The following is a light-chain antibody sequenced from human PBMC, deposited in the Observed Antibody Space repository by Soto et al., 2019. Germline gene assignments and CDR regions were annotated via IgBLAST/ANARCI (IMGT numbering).Light chain of an antibody. J-gene: IGKJ4*01. CDR2: AAS. CDR3: QHSYSTPLT. Sequence: DIQMTQSPSSLSASVGDRVTIACRASQSISSYLNWYQQKQGKAPKLLIYAASSLQSGVPSRFSGSGSGTDFTLTINNLQPEDFATYFCQHSYSTPLTFGGGTKVEI. CDR1: QSISSY. V-gene: IGKV1-39*01.